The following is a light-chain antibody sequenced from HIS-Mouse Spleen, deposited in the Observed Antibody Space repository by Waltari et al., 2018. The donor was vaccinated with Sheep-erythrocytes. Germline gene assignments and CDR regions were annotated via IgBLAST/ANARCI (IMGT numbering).Light chain of an antibody. CDR1: SSDVGGYNY. Sequence: QSALTQPASVSGSPGQSITISCTGTSSDVGGYNYVSWYQQHPGKAPKLMIYDVSNRPSGVSNRFSGSQSGNTASLTISGLQAEDDADYYCSSYTSSSTWVFGGGTKLTVL. V-gene: IGLV2-14*03. CDR3: SSYTSSSTWV. CDR2: DVS. J-gene: IGLJ3*02.